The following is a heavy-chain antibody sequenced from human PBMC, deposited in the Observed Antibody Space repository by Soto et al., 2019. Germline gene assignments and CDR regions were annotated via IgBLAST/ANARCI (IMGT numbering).Heavy chain of an antibody. D-gene: IGHD6-6*01. CDR2: IYYSGST. J-gene: IGHJ1*01. CDR3: ARGYSSSSRYFQH. CDR1: GGSVSSGSYY. Sequence: SETLSLTCTVSGGSVSSGSYYWSWIRQPPGKGLEWIGYIYYSGSTNYNPSLKSRVTISVDTSKNQFSLKLSSVTAADTAVYYCARGYSSSSRYFQHWGQGTLVTVSS. V-gene: IGHV4-61*01.